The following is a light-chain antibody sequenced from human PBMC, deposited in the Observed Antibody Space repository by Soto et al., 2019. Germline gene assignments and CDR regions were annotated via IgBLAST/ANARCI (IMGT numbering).Light chain of an antibody. CDR3: QQDNRYPWT. CDR1: QTINRW. J-gene: IGKJ1*01. V-gene: IGKV1-5*03. Sequence: DIQMTQSPSTLSASVGDRVTITCRASQTINRWLAWHQQKPGKAPKLLIYEASNLETGVPSRSSGSGSGTEFTLTISSLQPDDLATYYCQQDNRYPWTFGQGTKVDI. CDR2: EAS.